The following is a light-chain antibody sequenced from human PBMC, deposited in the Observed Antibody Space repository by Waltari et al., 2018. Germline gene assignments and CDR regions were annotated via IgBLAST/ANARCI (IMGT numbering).Light chain of an antibody. Sequence: QSALTQPASVSGSLGQSISISCSGTYSNVGSYDLVSWYHQRPGEAPKLLIYEVLNRPSGISNRFPGSKSGNAASLTISALQPEDEGTYYCCSYASSSPRLIFGGGTELSVL. V-gene: IGLV2-23*02. CDR2: EVL. J-gene: IGLJ2*01. CDR3: CSYASSSPRLI. CDR1: YSNVGSYDL.